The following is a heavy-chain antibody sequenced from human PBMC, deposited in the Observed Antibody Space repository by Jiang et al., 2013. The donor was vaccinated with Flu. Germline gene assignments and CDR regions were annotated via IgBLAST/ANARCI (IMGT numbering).Heavy chain of an antibody. CDR1: GYM. CDR2: ISWDGAVT. J-gene: IGHJ4*02. CDR3: ARENSGSFY. Sequence: GYMMHWVRQVPGRVVEWVSLISWDGAVTYYADSVKGRFTISRDNSKNSLYLQMNSLRTEDTAFYYCARENSGSFYWGQGTLVTVSS. V-gene: IGHV3-43*01. D-gene: IGHD1-26*01.